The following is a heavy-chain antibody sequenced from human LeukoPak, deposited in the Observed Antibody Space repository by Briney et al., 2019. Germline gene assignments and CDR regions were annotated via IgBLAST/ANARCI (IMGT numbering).Heavy chain of an antibody. J-gene: IGHJ4*02. CDR3: GSTTVTTGEFDY. CDR2: IYYSGST. CDR1: GGSVSSSSYY. V-gene: IGHV4-39*01. D-gene: IGHD4-11*01. Sequence: SETLSLTCTVSGGSVSSSSYYWGWIRQPPGTGLEWIGSIYYSGSTYYNPSLQSRVTISVDTSKNQFSLKLSSVTAADTAVYYCGSTTVTTGEFDYWGQGTLVTVSS.